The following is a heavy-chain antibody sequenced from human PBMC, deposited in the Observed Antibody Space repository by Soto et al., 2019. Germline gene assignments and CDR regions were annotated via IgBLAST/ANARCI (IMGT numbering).Heavy chain of an antibody. CDR2: MWYDGTNK. D-gene: IGHD3-3*01. CDR1: GFTFRIYS. J-gene: IGHJ3*02. CDR3: ARDANFGTKGGSFDI. Sequence: SLRLSCAASGFTFRIYSMHWVRQSPGKGLEWVAVMWYDGTNKYYGESVKGRFTISRDNSENTLYLQMNSLRVEDTAVYYCARDANFGTKGGSFDIWGHGTLVTVSS. V-gene: IGHV3-33*01.